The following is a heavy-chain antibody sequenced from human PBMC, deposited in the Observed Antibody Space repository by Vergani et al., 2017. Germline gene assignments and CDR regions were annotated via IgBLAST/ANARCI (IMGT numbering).Heavy chain of an antibody. J-gene: IGHJ4*02. CDR2: LDPRGGPP. Sequence: QVQLVQSGAAVKKPGASVKLSCKSSGYIFNSYYIHWVRQAPGQGLEWMGLLDPRGGPPTYAEKFEGRVTQTSDTSTSTFYMELRSLRSDDTTVYYCVRPGDDYRSIITYFLDYWGQGSLVSVSS. CDR3: VRPGDDYRSIITYFLDY. V-gene: IGHV1-46*02. CDR1: GYIFNSYY. D-gene: IGHD1-14*01.